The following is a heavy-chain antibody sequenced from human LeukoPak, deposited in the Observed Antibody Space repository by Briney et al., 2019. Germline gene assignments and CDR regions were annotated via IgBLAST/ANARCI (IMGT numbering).Heavy chain of an antibody. Sequence: SETLSLTCTVSGGSISSSSYYWGWIRQPPGKGLEWIGSIYYSGSTYYNPSLKSRVTISVDTSKNQFSLKLSSVTAADTAVYYCARERGGCSGGSCYPKTDAFDIWGQGTMVTVSS. J-gene: IGHJ3*02. CDR2: IYYSGST. CDR1: GGSISSSSYY. D-gene: IGHD2-15*01. V-gene: IGHV4-39*07. CDR3: ARERGGCSGGSCYPKTDAFDI.